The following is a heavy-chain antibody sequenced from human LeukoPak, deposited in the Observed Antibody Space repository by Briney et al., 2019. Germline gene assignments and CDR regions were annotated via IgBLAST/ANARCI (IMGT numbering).Heavy chain of an antibody. Sequence: GGSLRLSCAASGFTFSSYAMSWVRQPPGKGLEWVSAISGSGGSTYYADSVKGRFTISRDNSKNTLYLQTNSLRAEDTAVYYCAKDFIAVAARGPRYFDYWGQGTLVTVSS. CDR2: ISGSGGST. CDR1: GFTFSSYA. D-gene: IGHD6-19*01. CDR3: AKDFIAVAARGPRYFDY. J-gene: IGHJ4*02. V-gene: IGHV3-23*01.